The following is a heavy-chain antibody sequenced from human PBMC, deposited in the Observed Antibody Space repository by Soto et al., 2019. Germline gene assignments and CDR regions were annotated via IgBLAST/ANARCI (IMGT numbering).Heavy chain of an antibody. V-gene: IGHV3-11*01. J-gene: IGHJ1*01. Sequence: QVQVVESGGGLVKPGGSLRLSCAASGFTFSDYYMSWIRQVPGKGLEWVSYISTSGTSINYADSVKGRVTISRDNAKNXQDLRMNSLRDEDTAVDYCARASRDSSRWPPEYFQHWGQGTLVTVSS. CDR3: ARASRDSSRWPPEYFQH. CDR2: ISTSGTSI. CDR1: GFTFSDYY. D-gene: IGHD6-13*01.